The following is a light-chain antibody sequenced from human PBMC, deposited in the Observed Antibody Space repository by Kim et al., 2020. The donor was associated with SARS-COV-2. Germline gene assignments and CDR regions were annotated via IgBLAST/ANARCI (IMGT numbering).Light chain of an antibody. CDR1: QWFNRN. CDR2: GAS. J-gene: IGKJ4*01. Sequence: PGESAHLPCRASQWFNRNLAWDQEKPGQAPRRLILGASPRATGVPARFSGSGSGTEFTLTISSLQSEDFALYYCQQYNDWPPLTFGGGTKVDI. CDR3: QQYNDWPPLT. V-gene: IGKV3-15*01.